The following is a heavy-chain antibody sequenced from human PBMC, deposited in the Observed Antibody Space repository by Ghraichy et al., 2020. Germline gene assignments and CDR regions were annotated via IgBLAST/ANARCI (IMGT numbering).Heavy chain of an antibody. D-gene: IGHD3-3*01. CDR1: GFTFSSCA. CDR3: AKDLGDLFDFWDA. CDR2: IGGSSDST. Sequence: GGSLRLSCAASGFTFSSCAMSWVRQAPGKGLEWVSAIGGSSDSTFYADSVKGRFTISRDSSKNTLYLQMYNLRAEDTAVYYCAKDLGDLFDFWDAWGQGTLFTVSS. J-gene: IGHJ5*02. V-gene: IGHV3-23*01.